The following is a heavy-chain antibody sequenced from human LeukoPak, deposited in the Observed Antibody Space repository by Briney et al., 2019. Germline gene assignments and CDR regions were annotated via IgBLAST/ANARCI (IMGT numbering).Heavy chain of an antibody. J-gene: IGHJ4*02. D-gene: IGHD3-10*01. Sequence: ASMKVSCKASGYTFTGYYMHWVRQAPGQGLEWMGWINPNSGGTNYAQKFQGRVTMTRDTSISTAYMELSRLRSDDTAVYYCARDRKWFGESGGSFWGQGTLVTVSS. V-gene: IGHV1-2*02. CDR3: ARDRKWFGESGGSF. CDR1: GYTFTGYY. CDR2: INPNSGGT.